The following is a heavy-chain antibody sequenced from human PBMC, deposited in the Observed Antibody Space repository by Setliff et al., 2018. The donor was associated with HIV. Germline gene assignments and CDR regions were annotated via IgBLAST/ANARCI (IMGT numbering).Heavy chain of an antibody. V-gene: IGHV4-30-2*01. J-gene: IGHJ6*02. CDR1: GDFFSSDYY. D-gene: IGHD2-2*01. Sequence: TLSLTCTVSGDFFSSDYYWSWIRQPPGKGLEWIGYIFHSGSTYYNPSLKSRVTISVDRSKNQFSLNVTSVTAADTAVYYCARIPQLLDYAMDVWGQGTTVTVSS. CDR3: ARIPQLLDYAMDV. CDR2: IFHSGST.